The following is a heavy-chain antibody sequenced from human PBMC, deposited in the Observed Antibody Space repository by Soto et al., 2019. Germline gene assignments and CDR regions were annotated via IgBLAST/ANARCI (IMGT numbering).Heavy chain of an antibody. Sequence: SVKVSCKASGGTFSSYTVSWVRQAPGQGLEWVGGIFPISGTTNYAQKFQGRVTIAADESTTTAYMELSSLKSEDTAMYYCATCDGTGYYLYYFDYWGQGTLVTVSS. CDR1: GGTFSSYT. J-gene: IGHJ4*02. V-gene: IGHV1-69*13. CDR3: ATCDGTGYYLYYFDY. CDR2: IFPISGTT. D-gene: IGHD3-9*01.